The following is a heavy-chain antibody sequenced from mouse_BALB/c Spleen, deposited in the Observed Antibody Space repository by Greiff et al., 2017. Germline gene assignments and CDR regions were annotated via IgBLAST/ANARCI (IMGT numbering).Heavy chain of an antibody. V-gene: IGHV3-2*02. D-gene: IGHD1-1*01. Sequence: EVKVVESGPGLVKPSQSLSLTCTVTGYSITSDYAWNWIRQFPGNKLEWMGYISYSGSTSYNPSLKSRISITRDTSKNQFFLQLNSVTTEDTAKSAGASYYYGSRGFDYWGQGTTLTVSS. CDR3: ASYYYGSRGFDY. CDR2: ISYSGST. J-gene: IGHJ2*01. CDR1: GYSITSDYA.